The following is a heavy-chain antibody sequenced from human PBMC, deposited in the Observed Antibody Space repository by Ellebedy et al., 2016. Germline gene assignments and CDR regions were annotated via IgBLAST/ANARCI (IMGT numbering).Heavy chain of an antibody. CDR2: ISYDGSNK. Sequence: GESLKISXAASGFTFSSYAMHWVRQAPGKGLEWVAVISYDGSNKYYADSVKGRFTISRDNSKNTLYLQMNSLRAEDTAVYYCAREDYGGNLRGGMDVWGQGTTVTVSS. CDR1: GFTFSSYA. J-gene: IGHJ6*02. CDR3: AREDYGGNLRGGMDV. V-gene: IGHV3-30-3*01. D-gene: IGHD4-23*01.